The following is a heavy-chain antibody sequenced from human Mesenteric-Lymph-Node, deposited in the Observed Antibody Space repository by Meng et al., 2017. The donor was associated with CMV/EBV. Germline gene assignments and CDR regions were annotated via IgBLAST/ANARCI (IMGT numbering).Heavy chain of an antibody. J-gene: IGHJ6*02. CDR1: GFKFRRYW. D-gene: IGHD3-3*01. CDR2: IKEAGTET. Sequence: GGSLRLSCVTSGFKFRRYWMSWVRQAPGKGLEWVANIKEAGTETYYGDSVKGRFTISRDNAQKSLYLQMNDLRAEDTAVYYCARDPPSGSTVFGVDIRYYYGMDVWGQGTTVTVSS. V-gene: IGHV3-7*01. CDR3: ARDPPSGSTVFGVDIRYYYGMDV.